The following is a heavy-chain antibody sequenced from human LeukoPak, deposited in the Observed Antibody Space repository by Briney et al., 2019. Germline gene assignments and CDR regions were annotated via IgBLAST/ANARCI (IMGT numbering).Heavy chain of an antibody. CDR2: IYTSGST. CDR1: GDSISSSNYY. D-gene: IGHD3-22*01. V-gene: IGHV4-61*02. Sequence: SETLSLTCTDSGDSISSSNYYWSWIRQPAGKGLEWIGRIYTSGSTNYNPSLKSRVTISVDTSKNQFSLRLNSVTATDTAMHYCARGPYFYDSSGCFDYWGQGALVTVSS. J-gene: IGHJ4*02. CDR3: ARGPYFYDSSGCFDY.